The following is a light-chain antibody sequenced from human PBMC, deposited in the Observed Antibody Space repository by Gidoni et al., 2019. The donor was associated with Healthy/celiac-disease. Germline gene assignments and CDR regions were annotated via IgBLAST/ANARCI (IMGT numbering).Light chain of an antibody. Sequence: DIQMTQPPSSLSASVGDRVTITGRASQSISIYLNWYQQKPGKAPKLLIYAAASLQSGVPSRFSGSGSGTDFTLTISSLQPEDFAIYYCQQSYSTPFTFGPGTKVDIK. CDR3: QQSYSTPFT. V-gene: IGKV1-39*01. J-gene: IGKJ3*01. CDR2: AAA. CDR1: QSISIY.